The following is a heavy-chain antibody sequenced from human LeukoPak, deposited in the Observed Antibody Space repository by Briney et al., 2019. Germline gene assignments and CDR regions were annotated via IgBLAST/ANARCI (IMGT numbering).Heavy chain of an antibody. CDR1: GFTFSSYA. CDR3: AKALGYCSSTSCFNFDY. J-gene: IGHJ4*02. CDR2: ISGSGGST. D-gene: IGHD2-2*01. V-gene: IGHV3-23*01. Sequence: GGSLRLSCAASGFTFSSYAMSWVRQAPGKGLECVSAISGSGGSTHYADSVKRRFTISRDNSKNTLYLQMNSLRAEYTAVYYCAKALGYCSSTSCFNFDYWGQGTLVTVSS.